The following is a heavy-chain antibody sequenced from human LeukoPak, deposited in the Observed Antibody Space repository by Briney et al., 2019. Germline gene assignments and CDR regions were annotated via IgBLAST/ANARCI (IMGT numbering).Heavy chain of an antibody. J-gene: IGHJ4*02. CDR2: IIPIFGTA. CDR1: GGTFSSYA. V-gene: IGHV1-69*01. CDR3: ASLPITMVRGVIAFDY. D-gene: IGHD3-10*01. Sequence: GSSVKVSCKASGGTFSSYAISWVRQAPGQGLEWMGGIIPIFGTANYAQKFQGRVTITADESTSTAYMELSSLRSEDTAVYYCASLPITMVRGVIAFDYWGQGTLVTVSS.